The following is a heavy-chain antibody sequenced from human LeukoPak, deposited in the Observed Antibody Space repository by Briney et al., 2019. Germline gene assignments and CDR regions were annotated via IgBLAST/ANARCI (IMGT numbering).Heavy chain of an antibody. D-gene: IGHD3-22*01. CDR2: IYHSGST. CDR3: ARDRPRLLLRGAFDI. V-gene: IGHV4-38-2*02. CDR1: GYSISSGYY. J-gene: IGHJ3*02. Sequence: PSETLSLTCTVSGYSISSGYYWGWIRQPPGKGLEWIGSIYHSGSTYYNPSLKSRVTISVDTSKNQFSLKLSSVTAADTAVYYCARDRPRLLLRGAFDIWGQGTMVTVSS.